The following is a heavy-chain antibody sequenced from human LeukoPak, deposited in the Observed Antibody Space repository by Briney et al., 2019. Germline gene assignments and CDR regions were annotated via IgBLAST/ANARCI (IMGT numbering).Heavy chain of an antibody. CDR2: INTNTGNP. CDR1: GGTFSSYA. J-gene: IGHJ4*02. CDR3: ARDGAVAGPNFDY. V-gene: IGHV7-4-1*02. D-gene: IGHD6-19*01. Sequence: ASVKVSCKASGGTFSSYAISWVRQAPGQGLEWMGWINTNTGNPTYAQGFTGRFVFSLDTSVSTAYLQISSLKAEDTAVYYCARDGAVAGPNFDYWGQGTLVTVSS.